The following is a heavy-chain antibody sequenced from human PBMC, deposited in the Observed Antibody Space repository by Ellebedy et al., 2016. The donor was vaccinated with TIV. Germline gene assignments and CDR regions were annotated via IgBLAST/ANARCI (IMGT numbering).Heavy chain of an antibody. CDR3: ARDTVPAALDAFDI. D-gene: IGHD2-2*01. V-gene: IGHV3-21*01. Sequence: PGGSLRLSCTASGFTFSDSSMNWVRQAPGKGLEWVSSISDFSAYRFYADSVKGRFTISRDNAKNSLYLQMDSLRAEDTAVYYFARDTVPAALDAFDIWGQGTMVTVSS. CDR1: GFTFSDSS. J-gene: IGHJ3*02. CDR2: ISDFSAYR.